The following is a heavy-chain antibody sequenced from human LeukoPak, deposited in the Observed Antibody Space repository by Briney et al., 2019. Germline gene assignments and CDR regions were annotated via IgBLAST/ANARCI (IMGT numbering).Heavy chain of an antibody. J-gene: IGHJ5*01. CDR2: ISYDGTNK. Sequence: GGSLRLSCAASGFTFSNYAMQWVRQAPGKGLEWVAVISYDGTNKYYADSVKGRFTISRDNSKNTVYLQMNSLSAEDMAAYYCARDWDGVRGVKMDSWGQGILVIVSS. CDR3: ARDWDGVRGVKMDS. V-gene: IGHV3-30-3*01. D-gene: IGHD3-10*01. CDR1: GFTFSNYA.